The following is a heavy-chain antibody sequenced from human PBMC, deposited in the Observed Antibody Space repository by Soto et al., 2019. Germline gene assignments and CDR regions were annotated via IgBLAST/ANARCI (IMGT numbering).Heavy chain of an antibody. V-gene: IGHV2-26*01. D-gene: IGHD3-9*01. CDR2: IFSNDEK. Sequence: QVTLKESGPVLVKPTETLTLTCTVSGFSLSNARMGVSWIRQPPGKALEWLAHIFSNDEKSYSTSLKSRLTISKDTSKSQVVLTMTNMDPVDTATYYCARTIRNYDILTGYHLPGWFDPWGQGTLVTVSS. J-gene: IGHJ5*02. CDR3: ARTIRNYDILTGYHLPGWFDP. CDR1: GFSLSNARMG.